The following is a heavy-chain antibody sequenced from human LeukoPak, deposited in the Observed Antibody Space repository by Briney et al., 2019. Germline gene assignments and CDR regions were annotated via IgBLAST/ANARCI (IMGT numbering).Heavy chain of an antibody. CDR1: GGSISSSNW. V-gene: IGHV4-4*02. CDR2: IYHSGST. CDR3: ARHSAGTLYYYYYMDV. Sequence: ASETLSLTCAVSGGSISSSNWWSWVRQPPGKGLEWIGEIYHSGSTNYNPSLKSRVTISVDKSKNQFSLKLSSVTAADTAVYYCARHSAGTLYYYYYMDVWGKGTTVTISS. J-gene: IGHJ6*03. D-gene: IGHD6-13*01.